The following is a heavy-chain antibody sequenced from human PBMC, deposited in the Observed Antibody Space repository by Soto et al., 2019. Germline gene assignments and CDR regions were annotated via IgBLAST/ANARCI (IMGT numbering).Heavy chain of an antibody. CDR3: ARDGVGATATYYYGMDV. Sequence: SETLSLTCTVSGGSISSYCWSWIRQPPGKGLEWIGYIYYSGSTNYNPSLKSRVTISVDTSKNQFSLKLSSVTAADTAVYYCARDGVGATATYYYGMDVWGQGTTVTVSS. J-gene: IGHJ6*02. CDR2: IYYSGST. D-gene: IGHD1-26*01. V-gene: IGHV4-59*01. CDR1: GGSISSYC.